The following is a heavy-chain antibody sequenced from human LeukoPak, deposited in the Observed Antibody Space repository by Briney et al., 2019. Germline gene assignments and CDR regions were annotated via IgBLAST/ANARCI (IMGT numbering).Heavy chain of an antibody. J-gene: IGHJ4*02. V-gene: IGHV4-34*01. CDR1: GGSFSGYY. CDR2: INHSGST. CDR3: ARRCRRQWLVSNDYYFDY. D-gene: IGHD6-19*01. Sequence: PSETLSLTCAVYGGSFSGYYWSWIRQPPGKGLEWIGEINHSGSTNYNPSLKSRVTISVDTSKNQFSLKLSSVTAADTAVYYCARRCRRQWLVSNDYYFDYWGQGTLVTVSS.